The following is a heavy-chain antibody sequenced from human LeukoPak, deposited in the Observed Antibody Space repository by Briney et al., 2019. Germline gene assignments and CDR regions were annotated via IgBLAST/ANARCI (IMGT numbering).Heavy chain of an antibody. D-gene: IGHD4-23*01. J-gene: IGHJ3*02. V-gene: IGHV1-18*01. CDR1: GYTFTSYT. Sequence: ASVKVSCKASGYTFTSYTIGWVRQAPGQGLEWMGWISGYNRNTKYAQKVQGRVAMTTDTSTNTAYMELRSLRSDDTAVYYCARELGGNSVYAFDIWGQGTMVTVSS. CDR2: ISGYNRNT. CDR3: ARELGGNSVYAFDI.